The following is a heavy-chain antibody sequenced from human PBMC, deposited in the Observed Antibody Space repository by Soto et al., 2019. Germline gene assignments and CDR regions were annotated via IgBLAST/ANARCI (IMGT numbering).Heavy chain of an antibody. Sequence: SQTLSLTCAISGDSVSSNSAAWNWIRQSPSRGLEWLGRTYYRTKWYNDYAVSVKSRITINPDTSKNQFSLQLNSVTPEDTAVYYCARESNSGYDYFPPGYTYMDVWGKGTTVTVSS. J-gene: IGHJ6*03. CDR3: ARESNSGYDYFPPGYTYMDV. V-gene: IGHV6-1*01. D-gene: IGHD5-12*01. CDR2: TYYRTKWYN. CDR1: GDSVSSNSAA.